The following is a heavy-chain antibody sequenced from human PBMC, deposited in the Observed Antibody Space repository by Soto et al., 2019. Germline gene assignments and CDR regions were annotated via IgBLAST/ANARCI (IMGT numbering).Heavy chain of an antibody. J-gene: IGHJ6*03. Sequence: GGSLRLSCAASGFTFSSYAMSWVRQAPGKGLEWVSAISGSGGSTYYADSVKGRFTISRDNSKNTLYLQMNSLRAEDTAVYYCAKDTVGDSPRYYYYMDGWGKGTTDTVSS. CDR1: GFTFSSYA. CDR2: ISGSGGST. D-gene: IGHD3-10*01. CDR3: AKDTVGDSPRYYYYMDG. V-gene: IGHV3-23*01.